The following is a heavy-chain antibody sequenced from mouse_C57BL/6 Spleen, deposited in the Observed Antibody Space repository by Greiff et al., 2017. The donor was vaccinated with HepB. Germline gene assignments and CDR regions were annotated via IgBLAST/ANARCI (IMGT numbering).Heavy chain of an antibody. CDR1: GYTFTGYW. J-gene: IGHJ3*01. D-gene: IGHD2-4*01. CDR2: ILPGSGST. V-gene: IGHV1-9*01. CDR3: ARGGLRPLAY. Sequence: VQVVESGAELMKPGASVKLSCKATGYTFTGYWIEWVKQRPGHGLEWIGEILPGSGSTNDNEKYKGKATFTADTSYNTPYMQLSSLTTEDSAIYYCARGGLRPLAYWGQGTLVTVSA.